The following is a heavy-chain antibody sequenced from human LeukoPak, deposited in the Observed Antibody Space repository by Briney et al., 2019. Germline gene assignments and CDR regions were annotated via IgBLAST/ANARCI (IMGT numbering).Heavy chain of an antibody. CDR3: ARGGYDILTGTSFFDP. CDR1: GFTFSDYY. Sequence: PLRLSCVASGFTFSDYYMSWIRQAPGKGLQYVSYISFSGTYANYANSVKGRFTNSRDNAKNSLYMQMNSLRAGDTAVYYCARGGYDILTGTSFFDPWGQGTLVTVSS. CDR2: ISFSGTYA. D-gene: IGHD3-9*01. V-gene: IGHV3-11*05. J-gene: IGHJ5*02.